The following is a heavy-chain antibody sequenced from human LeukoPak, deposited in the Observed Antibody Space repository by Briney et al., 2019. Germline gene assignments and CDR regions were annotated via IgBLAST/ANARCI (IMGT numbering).Heavy chain of an antibody. CDR3: ARSRGAGPGAYFDY. V-gene: IGHV3-74*01. D-gene: IGHD6-19*01. J-gene: IGHJ4*02. Sequence: GGSLRLSCAASGFTFSSYWMHWVRQAPGKGLVWVSHINSDGRSTSYADSVRGRFTISRDNAKNTLYLQMNSLRAEDTAVYYCARSRGAGPGAYFDYWGQGTLITVSS. CDR2: INSDGRST. CDR1: GFTFSSYW.